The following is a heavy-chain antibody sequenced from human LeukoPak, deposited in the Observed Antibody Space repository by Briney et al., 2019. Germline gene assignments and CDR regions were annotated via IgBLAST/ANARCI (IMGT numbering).Heavy chain of an antibody. CDR3: ARGPALVRGVITASGGDY. D-gene: IGHD3-10*01. J-gene: IGHJ4*02. CDR1: GYTFTTYN. Sequence: ASVKVSCKASGYTFTTYNINWVRQATGQGLEWMGWMNPSTGNTGYAQQFQGRVTMTRNTSIGTAYMELSSLTSDDTAVYYCARGPALVRGVITASGGDYWGQGVLVTVSS. V-gene: IGHV1-8*01. CDR2: MNPSTGNT.